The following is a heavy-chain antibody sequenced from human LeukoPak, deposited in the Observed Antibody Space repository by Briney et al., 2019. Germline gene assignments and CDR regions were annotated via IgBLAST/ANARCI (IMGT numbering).Heavy chain of an antibody. Sequence: PGGSLRLSCAASGFTFSSYGMHWVRQAPGKGLEWVAFIRYDGSNKYYADSVKGRFTISRDNSKNTLYLQMNSLRGEDTPVYYCASTYSSLFDPWGQGTLVTVSS. CDR1: GFTFSSYG. J-gene: IGHJ5*02. V-gene: IGHV3-30*02. CDR3: ASTYSSLFDP. CDR2: IRYDGSNK. D-gene: IGHD6-6*01.